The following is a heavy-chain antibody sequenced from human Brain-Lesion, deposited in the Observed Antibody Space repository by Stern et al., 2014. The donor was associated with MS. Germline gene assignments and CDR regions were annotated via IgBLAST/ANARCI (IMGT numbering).Heavy chain of an antibody. CDR1: GGSISSSNW. J-gene: IGHJ4*02. CDR3: ARFPASRPHVFDS. D-gene: IGHD6-13*01. Sequence: VQLVESGPGLVKPSGTLSLTCAVSGGSISSSNWWSWVRQSPGKGLEWIGESDHSGSTIYNPSLKSRVPLPVDKPKTPFPLTLRSVTAADTAVYFCARFPASRPHVFDSWGQGTLVTVSS. CDR2: SDHSGST. V-gene: IGHV4-4*02.